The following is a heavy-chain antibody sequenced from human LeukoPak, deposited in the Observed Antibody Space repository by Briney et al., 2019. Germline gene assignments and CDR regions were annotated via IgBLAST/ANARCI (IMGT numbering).Heavy chain of an antibody. CDR1: GFAFSSYW. CDR3: ARRGGQLVRIYYFDY. V-gene: IGHV3-7*01. J-gene: IGHJ4*02. CDR2: IKQDGSEK. Sequence: PGGSLRLSCAGSGFAFSSYWMSWVRQAPGKGLEWVANIKQDGSEKYYVDSVKGRFTISRDNAKNSLYLQMNSLRAEDTAVYYCARRGGQLVRIYYFDYWGQGTLVTVSP. D-gene: IGHD6-6*01.